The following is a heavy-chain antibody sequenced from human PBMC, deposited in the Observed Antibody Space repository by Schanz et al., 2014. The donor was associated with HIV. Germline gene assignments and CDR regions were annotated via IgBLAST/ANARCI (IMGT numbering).Heavy chain of an antibody. V-gene: IGHV3-33*06. CDR3: ANEEVPNDY. J-gene: IGHJ4*02. CDR2: MWYDESHK. Sequence: QVQLVESGGGVVQPGRSLRLSCAASGFTFSSYGMHWVRQAPGKGLEWVAAMWYDESHKGYADSVKGRFTISRDNSKNTLYLQMNSLRAEDTAVYYCANEEVPNDYWGQGTLVTVSS. CDR1: GFTFSSYG.